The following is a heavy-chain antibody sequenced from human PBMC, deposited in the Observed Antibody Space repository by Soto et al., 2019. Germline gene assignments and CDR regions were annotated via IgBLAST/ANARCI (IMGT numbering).Heavy chain of an antibody. CDR3: ARDRTNGLYSNDAFDI. V-gene: IGHV3-21*06. CDR2: ISSGSTYI. J-gene: IGHJ3*02. CDR1: GFTFSSYT. Sequence: EVQLLESGGGLGQGGGSLRLFCAASGFTFSSYTMNWVRQAPGKGPEWVSSISSGSTYISYADSVKGRFIISRDNAKNSLYLQMISLGVEDTAVYYCARDRTNGLYSNDAFDIWGQGTMVTVSS. D-gene: IGHD4-4*01.